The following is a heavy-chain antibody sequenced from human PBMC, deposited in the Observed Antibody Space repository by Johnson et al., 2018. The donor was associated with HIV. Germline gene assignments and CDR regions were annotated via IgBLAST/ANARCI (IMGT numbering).Heavy chain of an antibody. CDR3: ARDFESAAGI. Sequence: QVQLLESGGGVVQPGRSLRLSCAASGFTFSSYAMHWVRQAPGKGLEWVAVISYDGSNKYYADSVKGRFTISRDNSKNTLYLQMNSLRAEDTAVYYCARDFESAAGIWGQGTMVTVSS. V-gene: IGHV3-30*03. CDR2: ISYDGSNK. D-gene: IGHD6-13*01. CDR1: GFTFSSYA. J-gene: IGHJ3*02.